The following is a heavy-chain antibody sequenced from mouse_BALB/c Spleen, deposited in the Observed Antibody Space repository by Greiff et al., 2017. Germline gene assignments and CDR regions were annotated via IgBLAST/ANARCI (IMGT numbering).Heavy chain of an antibody. CDR1: GFTFSSYG. CDR3: ARRAYDGYAMDY. V-gene: IGHV5-6*01. CDR2: ISSGGSYT. D-gene: IGHD2-3*01. J-gene: IGHJ4*01. Sequence: EVQRVESGGDLVKPGGSLKLSCAASGFTFSSYGMSWVRQTPDKRLEWVATISSGGSYTYYPDSVKGRFTISRDNAKNTLYLQMSSLKSEDTAMYYCARRAYDGYAMDYWGQGTSVTVSS.